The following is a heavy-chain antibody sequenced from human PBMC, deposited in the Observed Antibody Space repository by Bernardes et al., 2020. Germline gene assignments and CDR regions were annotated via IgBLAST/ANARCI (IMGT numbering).Heavy chain of an antibody. J-gene: IGHJ4*02. CDR2: IYYSGST. CDR1: GGSISSSSYY. Sequence: SETLSLTCTVSGGSISSSSYYWGWIRQPPGKGLEWIGSIYYSGSTYYNPSLKSRVTISVDTSKNQFSLKLSSVTAADTAVYYCARRTRALTSSSWEPLDYWGQGTLVTVSS. CDR3: ARRTRALTSSSWEPLDY. D-gene: IGHD6-13*01. V-gene: IGHV4-39*01.